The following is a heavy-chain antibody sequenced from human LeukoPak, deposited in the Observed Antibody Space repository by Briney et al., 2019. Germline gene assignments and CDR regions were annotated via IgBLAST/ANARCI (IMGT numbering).Heavy chain of an antibody. CDR1: GFTVSSNY. Sequence: GGSLRLSCAASGFTVSSNYMSWVRQAPGKGLEWVSVIYSGGSTYYADSVKGRFTISRDNSKDTLYLQLNSLRAEDTAVYYCARDSSGWPTYLDYWGQGTLVTVSS. D-gene: IGHD6-25*01. J-gene: IGHJ4*02. CDR2: IYSGGST. CDR3: ARDSSGWPTYLDY. V-gene: IGHV3-53*01.